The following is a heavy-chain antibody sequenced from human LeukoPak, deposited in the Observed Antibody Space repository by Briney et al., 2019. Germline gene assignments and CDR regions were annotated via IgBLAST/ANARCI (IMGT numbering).Heavy chain of an antibody. J-gene: IGHJ3*02. CDR2: IIPILGIA. D-gene: IGHD5-18*01. CDR1: GGTFSSYA. Sequence: SVKVSCKASGGTFSSYAISWVRQAPGQGLEWMGRIIPILGIANYAQKFQGRVTMTEDTSTDTAYMELSSLRSEDTAVYYCATGGYSYGYGFSAFDIWGQGTMVTVSS. CDR3: ATGGYSYGYGFSAFDI. V-gene: IGHV1-69*04.